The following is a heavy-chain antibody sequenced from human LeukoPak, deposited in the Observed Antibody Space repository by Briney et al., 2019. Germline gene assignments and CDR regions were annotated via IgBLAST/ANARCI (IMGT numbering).Heavy chain of an antibody. CDR1: GFTFSSYA. J-gene: IGHJ6*04. CDR3: AKALGYCSSTSCVRGGMDV. Sequence: PGGSLRLSCAASGFTFSSYAISWVRQAPGKGLEWVSAISGSGGSTYYADSVKGRFTISRDNSKNTLYLQMNSLRAEDTAVYYCAKALGYCSSTSCVRGGMDVWGKGTTVTVFS. CDR2: ISGSGGST. D-gene: IGHD2-2*01. V-gene: IGHV3-23*01.